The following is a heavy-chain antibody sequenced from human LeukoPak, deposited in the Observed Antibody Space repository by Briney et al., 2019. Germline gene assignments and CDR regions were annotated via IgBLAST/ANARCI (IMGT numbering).Heavy chain of an antibody. J-gene: IGHJ4*02. Sequence: GGSLRLSCTASGLTISGYAMTWVRQGPGKGLEWLSVISGSGASTYYADSVKGRFTISKDNSKKTLYLQMNSLRAEDTAVYYCAKDHSSRSYRTPYWGQGTLVTVSS. CDR3: AKDHSSRSYRTPY. CDR2: ISGSGAST. V-gene: IGHV3-23*01. CDR1: GLTISGYA. D-gene: IGHD3-16*02.